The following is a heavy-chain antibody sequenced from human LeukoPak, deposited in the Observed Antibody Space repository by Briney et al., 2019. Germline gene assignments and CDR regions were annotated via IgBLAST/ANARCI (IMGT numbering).Heavy chain of an antibody. V-gene: IGHV3-23*01. Sequence: GGSLRLSCAASGFTFSSYGMSWVRQAPGKGLEWVSAISGSGGSTYYADSVKGRFTISRDNSKNTLYLQMNSLRAEDTAVYYCAKCEWELLQRDICNWFDPWGQGTLVTVSS. CDR1: GFTFSSYG. J-gene: IGHJ5*02. CDR3: AKCEWELLQRDICNWFDP. D-gene: IGHD1-26*01. CDR2: ISGSGGST.